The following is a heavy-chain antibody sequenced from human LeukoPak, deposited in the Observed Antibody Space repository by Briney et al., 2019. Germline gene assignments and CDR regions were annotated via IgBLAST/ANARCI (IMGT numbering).Heavy chain of an antibody. V-gene: IGHV1-18*01. D-gene: IGHD1-26*01. Sequence: ASVKVSCKASGYTFTSYGISWVRQAPGQGLEWMGWISAYNGNTNYAQKLQGRVTMTRNTSISTAYMELSSLRSEDTAVYYCARAVVGALDYWGQGTLVTVSS. CDR3: ARAVVGALDY. CDR2: ISAYNGNT. CDR1: GYTFTSYG. J-gene: IGHJ4*02.